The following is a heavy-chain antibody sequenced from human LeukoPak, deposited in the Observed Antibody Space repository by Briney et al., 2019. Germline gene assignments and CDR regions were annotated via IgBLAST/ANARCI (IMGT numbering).Heavy chain of an antibody. D-gene: IGHD5-12*01. J-gene: IGHJ4*02. CDR3: ARDQLAYSGYDTLFDY. CDR2: ISWNSGSI. V-gene: IGHV3-9*01. CDR1: GFTFDDYA. Sequence: SLRLSCAASGFTFDDYAMHWVRQAPGKGLEWVSGISWNSGSIGYADSVKGRFTISRDNSKNTLYLQLNSLRPEDTAVYYCARDQLAYSGYDTLFDYWGQGTLVTVSS.